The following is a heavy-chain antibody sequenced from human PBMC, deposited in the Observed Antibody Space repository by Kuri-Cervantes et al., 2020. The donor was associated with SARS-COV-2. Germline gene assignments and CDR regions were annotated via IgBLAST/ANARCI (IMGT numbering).Heavy chain of an antibody. CDR2: INPSGGST. J-gene: IGHJ4*02. CDR3: ARAVKELYYYGSGPLNYFDY. D-gene: IGHD3-10*01. Sequence: ASVKVSCKASGYTFTSYDINWVRQAPGQGLEWMGIINPSGGSTSYAQKFQGRVTMTRDTSTSTVYMELSSLRSEDTAVYYCARAVKELYYYGSGPLNYFDYWGQGTLVTVSS. V-gene: IGHV1-46*01. CDR1: GYTFTSYD.